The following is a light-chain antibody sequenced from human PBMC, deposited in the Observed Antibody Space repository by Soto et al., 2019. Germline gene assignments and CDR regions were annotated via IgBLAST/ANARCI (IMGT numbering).Light chain of an antibody. CDR3: QKSDNAPRT. V-gene: IGKV1-27*01. CDR2: AAS. J-gene: IGKJ1*01. CDR1: QAISNY. Sequence: DIQMTQSPSSLSASVGDRVTITCRASQAISNYLTWWQQKPGKVPNLLLYAASTLQSGVPTRFSGSGSGTDFTLAISSLQPEDGATYYGQKSDNAPRTFGQGTKVEIK.